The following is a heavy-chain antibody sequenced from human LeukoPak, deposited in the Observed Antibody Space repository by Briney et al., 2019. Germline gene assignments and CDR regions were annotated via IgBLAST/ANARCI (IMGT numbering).Heavy chain of an antibody. J-gene: IGHJ4*02. CDR1: GFTFSSYS. D-gene: IGHD6-13*01. V-gene: IGHV3-7*01. CDR3: ARVYWAAAPK. Sequence: PGGSLRLSCAASGFTFSSYSMSWVRQAPGKGLEWVANIKQDGSEKYYVDSVKGRFTISRDNAKNSLYLQMNSLRAEDTAVYYCARVYWAAAPKWGQGTLVTVSS. CDR2: IKQDGSEK.